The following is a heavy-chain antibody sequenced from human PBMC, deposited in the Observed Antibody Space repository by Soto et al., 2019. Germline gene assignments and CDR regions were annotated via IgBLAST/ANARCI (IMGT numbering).Heavy chain of an antibody. J-gene: IGHJ6*02. V-gene: IGHV3-30-3*01. CDR1: GFTFNIYA. CDR2: ISFDGTKK. Sequence: GGSLRLSCAASGFTFNIYALHWVRQAPGKGLEWVAVISFDGTKKYYSDSVKGRFTISRDNLKNTLYLQMNNLRVEDAALYFCAREDDYGYRYINYGLDAWGQGTTVTVSS. CDR3: AREDDYGYRYINYGLDA. D-gene: IGHD4-17*01.